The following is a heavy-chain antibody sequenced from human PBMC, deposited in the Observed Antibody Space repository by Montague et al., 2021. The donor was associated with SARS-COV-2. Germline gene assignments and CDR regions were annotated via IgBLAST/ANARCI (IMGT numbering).Heavy chain of an antibody. CDR2: IYNSGST. CDR3: SGVGRGSSWYEVAFDI. D-gene: IGHD6-13*01. CDR1: GGSISRYS. V-gene: IGHV4-59*01. Sequence: SETLSLTCTVSGGSISRYSWTWIRQPPGKGLEWIGYIYNSGSTNYNSSLTSRVTISVDTSKNKFSLKLSSVAAADTAVYYCSGVGRGSSWYEVAFDIWGQGTMVTVSS. J-gene: IGHJ3*02.